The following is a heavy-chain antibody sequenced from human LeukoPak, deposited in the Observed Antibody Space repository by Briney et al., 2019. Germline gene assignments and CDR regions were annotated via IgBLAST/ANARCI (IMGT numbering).Heavy chain of an antibody. D-gene: IGHD6-19*01. V-gene: IGHV4-38-2*01. Sequence: SQTLSLTCAVSGYSISSGYYWGWIRQPPGKGLEWIGSIYHSGSTYYTLSLKSRVTISVDTSKNQFSLKLSSVTTADTAVYYCARHSPVAGTFDAFDIWGQGTMVTVSS. CDR2: IYHSGST. CDR3: ARHSPVAGTFDAFDI. J-gene: IGHJ3*02. CDR1: GYSISSGYY.